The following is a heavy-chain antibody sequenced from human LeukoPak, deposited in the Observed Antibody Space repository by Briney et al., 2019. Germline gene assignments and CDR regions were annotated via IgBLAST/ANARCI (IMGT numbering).Heavy chain of an antibody. CDR2: LYTGGTT. J-gene: IGHJ4*02. CDR1: GFTVSSNY. V-gene: IGHV3-53*01. Sequence: PGGSLRLSXAASGFTVSSNYMSWVRQAPGKGLEWVSLLYTGGTTYYADSVKGRFTISRDDSKNTLYLQMNSLRAEDTAVYYCARGGVNYWNPRYWGQGTLVTVSS. D-gene: IGHD1-1*01. CDR3: ARGGVNYWNPRY.